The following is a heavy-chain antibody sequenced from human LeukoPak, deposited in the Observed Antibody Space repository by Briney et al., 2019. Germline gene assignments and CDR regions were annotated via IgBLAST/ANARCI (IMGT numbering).Heavy chain of an antibody. D-gene: IGHD2-2*01. Sequence: GESLKISFKGSGYSFTSYWIGWVRPMPGKGREWMGIIYPGDSDTRYSPSFQGQVTISADKSISTAYLQWSSLKASDTAMYYCARLIVPAAMSGYYYGMDVWGQGTTITVSS. CDR1: GYSFTSYW. V-gene: IGHV5-51*01. CDR3: ARLIVPAAMSGYYYGMDV. J-gene: IGHJ6*02. CDR2: IYPGDSDT.